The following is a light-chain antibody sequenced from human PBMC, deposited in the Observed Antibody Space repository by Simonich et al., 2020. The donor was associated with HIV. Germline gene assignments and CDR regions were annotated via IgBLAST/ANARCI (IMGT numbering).Light chain of an antibody. CDR3: QSADSSGTYVV. CDR2: DDT. Sequence: SYELTQPPSVSVSPGQTARLTCSGDTLPKKYAYWYQQKSGQAPVLVIFDDTKRPSGIPERFSGSSSGTTVTLTISGVQAEDEADYYCQSADSSGTYVVFGGGTKLTVL. J-gene: IGLJ2*01. V-gene: IGLV3-25*03. CDR1: TLPKKY.